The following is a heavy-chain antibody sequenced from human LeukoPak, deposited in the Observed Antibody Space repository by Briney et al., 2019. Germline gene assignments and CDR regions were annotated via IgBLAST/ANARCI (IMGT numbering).Heavy chain of an antibody. J-gene: IGHJ5*02. CDR1: GGSISSYY. CDR2: IYYSGST. D-gene: IGHD6-13*01. V-gene: IGHV4-59*12. CDR3: ATYDQQLAFDN. Sequence: SETLSLTCTVSGGSISSYYWSWIRQPPGKGLEWIEYIYYSGSTNYNPSLKSRVTMSIDTSKKQFSLKVNSVTAADTAVYYCATYDQQLAFDNWGQGTLVTVSS.